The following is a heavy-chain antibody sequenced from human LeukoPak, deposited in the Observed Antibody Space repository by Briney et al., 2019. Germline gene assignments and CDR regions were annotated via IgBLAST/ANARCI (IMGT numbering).Heavy chain of an antibody. D-gene: IGHD6-19*01. J-gene: IGHJ4*02. V-gene: IGHV1-2*02. CDR2: INPNSGGT. CDR3: ARVISGWDDFDY. Sequence: ASVKVSCKASGYTFTGYYMHWVRQAPGQGLEWMGWINPNSGGTNYAQKFQGRVTMTRDTSISTAYMELSRLRSGDTAVYYCARVISGWDDFDYWGQGTLVTVSS. CDR1: GYTFTGYY.